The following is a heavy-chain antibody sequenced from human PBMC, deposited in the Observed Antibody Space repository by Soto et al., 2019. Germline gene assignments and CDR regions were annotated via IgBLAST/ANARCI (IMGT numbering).Heavy chain of an antibody. V-gene: IGHV3-23*01. CDR2: ISGSGGST. CDR1: GFTFSSYA. CDR3: AKAKNTVTTGGYYYYGMDV. J-gene: IGHJ6*02. D-gene: IGHD4-17*01. Sequence: EVPLLESGGGLVQPGGSLRLSCAASGFTFSSYAMSWVRQAPGKGLEWVSAISGSGGSTYYADSVKGRFTISRDNSQNTLYLQMNSLRAGDTAVYYCAKAKNTVTTGGYYYYGMDVWGQGTTVTVSS.